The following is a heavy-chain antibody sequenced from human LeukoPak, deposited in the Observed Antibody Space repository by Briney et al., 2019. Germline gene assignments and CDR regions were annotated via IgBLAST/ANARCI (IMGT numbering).Heavy chain of an antibody. CDR2: INPNSGGT. J-gene: IGHJ4*02. Sequence: ASVKVSCKASGYTSTAYFMHWVRQAPGQGLEWMGWINPNSGGTNYARKFQGRVTMTSDTSISTAYMELSRLRSDDTAVYYCARDPGIAETYWGQGTLVTVSS. CDR1: GYTSTAYF. D-gene: IGHD6-13*01. CDR3: ARDPGIAETY. V-gene: IGHV1-2*02.